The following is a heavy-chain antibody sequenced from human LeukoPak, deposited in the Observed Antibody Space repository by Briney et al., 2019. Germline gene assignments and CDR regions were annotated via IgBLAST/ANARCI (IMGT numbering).Heavy chain of an antibody. CDR2: INPNSGGT. Sequence: GASVKVSCKASGYTFTGYYMHWVRQAPGQGLEWMGWINPNSGGTNYAQKFQGRVTMTRDTSISTAYMELSSLRSEDTAVYYCARARYSSGWYTRYYYYGMDVWGQGTTVTVSS. CDR1: GYTFTGYY. D-gene: IGHD6-19*01. J-gene: IGHJ6*02. CDR3: ARARYSSGWYTRYYYYGMDV. V-gene: IGHV1-2*02.